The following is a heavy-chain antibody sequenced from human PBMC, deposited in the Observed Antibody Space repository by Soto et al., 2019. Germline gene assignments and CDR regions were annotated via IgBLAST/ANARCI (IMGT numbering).Heavy chain of an antibody. V-gene: IGHV4-30-4*08. CDR1: GGSISYEYYH. Sequence: QVQLQQSGPGLVKPSQTLSLTCTVSGGSISYEYYHWTWIRQSPGKGLEWIGYIHYSGSIIYNPSFKSRVTISVDTSNNQFSLQLSSVTAADTAVYFCAREDDGGDRDYYGLDVWGQGTTVNVSS. CDR2: IHYSGSI. J-gene: IGHJ6*02. D-gene: IGHD2-21*02. CDR3: AREDDGGDRDYYGLDV.